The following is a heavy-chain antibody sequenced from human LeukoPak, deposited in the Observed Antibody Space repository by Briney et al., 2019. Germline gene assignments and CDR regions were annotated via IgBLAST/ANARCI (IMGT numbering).Heavy chain of an antibody. J-gene: IGHJ3*02. Sequence: GGSLRLSCAASGFTFSSYSMNWVRQAPGKGLEWVSGINWNGGSTGYADSVKGRFTISRGNAKNSLYLQMNSLRAEDTALYYCARRDIVVVPAAIFGAFDIWGQGTMVTVSS. CDR2: INWNGGST. CDR1: GFTFSSYS. V-gene: IGHV3-20*04. D-gene: IGHD2-2*02. CDR3: ARRDIVVVPAAIFGAFDI.